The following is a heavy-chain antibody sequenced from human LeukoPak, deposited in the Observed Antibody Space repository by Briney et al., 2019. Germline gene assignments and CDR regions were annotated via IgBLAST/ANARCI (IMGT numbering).Heavy chain of an antibody. CDR3: ARSQYCSGGSCYRLGDY. Sequence: GGSLRLSCAASGFTFSSYAMHWVRQAPGKGLEWVAVISYDGSNKYYADSVKGRFTISRDNSKNTLYLQMNSLRAEDTAVYYCARSQYCSGGSCYRLGDYWGQGTLVTVSS. J-gene: IGHJ4*02. V-gene: IGHV3-30*04. CDR1: GFTFSSYA. CDR2: ISYDGSNK. D-gene: IGHD2-15*01.